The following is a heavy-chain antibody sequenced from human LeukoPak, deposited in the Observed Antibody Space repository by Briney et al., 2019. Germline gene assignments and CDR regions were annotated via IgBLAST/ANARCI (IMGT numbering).Heavy chain of an antibody. J-gene: IGHJ4*02. D-gene: IGHD2-15*01. CDR2: IYHSGST. CDR3: AIYSGGSCYFDY. V-gene: IGHV4-38-2*02. Sequence: PSETLSLTCTVSGYSISSGYYWGWIRQPPGKGLEWIGSIYHSGSTYYNPSLKSRVTISVDTSKNQFSLKLSSVTAADTGVYYCAIYSGGSCYFDYWGQGTLVTVSS. CDR1: GYSISSGYY.